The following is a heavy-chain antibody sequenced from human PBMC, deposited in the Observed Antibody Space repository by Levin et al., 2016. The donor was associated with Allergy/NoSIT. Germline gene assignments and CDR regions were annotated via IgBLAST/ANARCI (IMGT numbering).Heavy chain of an antibody. Sequence: GESLKISCKGSGYSFTTYWIGWVRQMPGEGLEWMGVIYPGDSDTRYSPSFQGQVTISADKSISTAYLQWSSLKASDTAIYYCARHFRKGRTVTSSPDAFDIWGQGTMVTVSS. V-gene: IGHV5-51*01. J-gene: IGHJ3*02. CDR2: IYPGDSDT. D-gene: IGHD5-18*01. CDR3: ARHFRKGRTVTSSPDAFDI. CDR1: GYSFTTYW.